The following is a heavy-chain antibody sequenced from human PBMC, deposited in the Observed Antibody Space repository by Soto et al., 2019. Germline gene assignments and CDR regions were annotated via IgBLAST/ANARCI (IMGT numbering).Heavy chain of an antibody. D-gene: IGHD3-22*01. CDR2: IYFSGNT. J-gene: IGHJ6*02. Sequence: QVHLQQSGPGLLKPSETLSLTCTVSGGSISGYYWSWIRQPPGKGLEWIGFIYFSGNTNYNPSLESRVTISIDTSRKQVSLRLTSVTAADTAVYYCAREGGLYYYDSSGYYIGKNYGMDVWGQGTTVTVSS. CDR1: GGSISGYY. CDR3: AREGGLYYYDSSGYYIGKNYGMDV. V-gene: IGHV4-59*01.